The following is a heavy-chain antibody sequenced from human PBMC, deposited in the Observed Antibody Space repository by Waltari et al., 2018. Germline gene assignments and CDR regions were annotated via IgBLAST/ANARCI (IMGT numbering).Heavy chain of an antibody. CDR2: INPYNDDP. CDR1: GYNFRPYG. J-gene: IGHJ4*02. V-gene: IGHV1-18*01. Sequence: QIQLLQSGGELKPPGASVKISCKASGYNFRPYGISWVRQAPGQGVEWLAWINPYNDDPTYAQSLQGRVSLTSDTSTSTAYIELTNLRSDDTAVYFCARVSVGGGAGGLDYWGQGTLVSVST. D-gene: IGHD3-3*01. CDR3: ARVSVGGGAGGLDY.